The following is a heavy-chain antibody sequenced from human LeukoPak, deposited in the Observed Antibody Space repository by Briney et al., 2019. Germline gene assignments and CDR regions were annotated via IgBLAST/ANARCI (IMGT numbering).Heavy chain of an antibody. Sequence: PGGSLRLSCAASGFTVSSNYMSWVRQAPGKGLEWDSTIYSGGATYYADSVKGRFTISKNTLYLQMNSLRAEDTAVYYCARGHGYYDSSGYEDAFDIWGQGTMVTVSS. CDR3: ARGHGYYDSSGYEDAFDI. CDR2: IYSGGAT. V-gene: IGHV3-53*01. CDR1: GFTVSSNY. J-gene: IGHJ3*02. D-gene: IGHD3-22*01.